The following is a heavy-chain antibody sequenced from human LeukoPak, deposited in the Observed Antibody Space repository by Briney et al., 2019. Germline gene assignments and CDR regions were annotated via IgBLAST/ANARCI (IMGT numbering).Heavy chain of an antibody. D-gene: IGHD6-13*01. CDR3: ARLPYSSSPNWFDH. V-gene: IGHV4-59*08. CDR2: IYYSGST. J-gene: IGHJ5*02. Sequence: PSETLSLTCTVSGGSISSYYWSWIRQPPGKGLEWIGYIYYSGSTNYNPSLKSRVTISVDTSKNQFSLKLSSVTAADTAVYYCARLPYSSSPNWFDHWGQGTLVTVSS. CDR1: GGSISSYY.